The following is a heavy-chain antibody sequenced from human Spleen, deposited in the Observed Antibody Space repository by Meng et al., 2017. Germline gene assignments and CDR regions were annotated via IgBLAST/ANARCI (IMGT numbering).Heavy chain of an antibody. J-gene: IGHJ5*02. CDR1: GGSLGSYY. Sequence: SETLSLTCTVSGGSLGSYYWNWIRQPPGKGLEWIGYIYYSGSTNYNPSLKSRVTISVDTSKNQFSLKLSSVTAADTAVYYCAREDSNGGWFDPWGQGTLVTVSS. CDR3: AREDSNGGWFDP. V-gene: IGHV4-59*01. D-gene: IGHD4-11*01. CDR2: IYYSGST.